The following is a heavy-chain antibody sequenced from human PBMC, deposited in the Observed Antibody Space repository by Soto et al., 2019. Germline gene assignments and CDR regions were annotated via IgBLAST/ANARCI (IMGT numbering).Heavy chain of an antibody. J-gene: IGHJ4*02. CDR1: GFTFTSSA. CDR3: AASWKIYYYGSGSYYNLDY. CDR2: IVVGSGNT. Sequence: SVKVSCKASGFTFTSSAVQWVRQARGQRLEWIGWIVVGSGNTNYAQKFQGRVTITRDMSTSTAYMELSSLRSEDTAVYYCAASWKIYYYGSGSYYNLDYWGQGTLVTVSS. D-gene: IGHD3-10*01. V-gene: IGHV1-58*01.